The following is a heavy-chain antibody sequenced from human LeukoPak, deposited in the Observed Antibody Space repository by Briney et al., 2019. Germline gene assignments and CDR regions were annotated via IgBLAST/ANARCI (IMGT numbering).Heavy chain of an antibody. CDR3: AVAATPNYYYYYYMDV. Sequence: GASVKLSCKVSGYTFTSYYINWVRQATGQGLEWMGWMNPNSGNTGYAQKFQGRVTMTRNTSISTAYMELSSLRSEDTAVYYCAVAATPNYYYYYYMDVWGKGTTVTVSS. D-gene: IGHD2-15*01. CDR2: MNPNSGNT. V-gene: IGHV1-8*01. CDR1: GYTFTSYY. J-gene: IGHJ6*03.